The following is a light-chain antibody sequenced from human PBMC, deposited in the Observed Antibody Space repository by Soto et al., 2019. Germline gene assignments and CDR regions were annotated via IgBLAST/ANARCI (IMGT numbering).Light chain of an antibody. J-gene: IGKJ4*01. V-gene: IGKV2D-29*01. CDR1: QSLLYRDGRTY. CDR3: MQSIHLPIT. CDR2: EVS. Sequence: DVVLTQTPRSLSVTPGQPAPISCKSSQSLLYRDGRTYVYWYLQKTGQPPQLLIHEVSNRFSGVPDRFSGSGSGTDFTLKISRVEAEDVGAYYCMQSIHLPITFGGGTNVEIK.